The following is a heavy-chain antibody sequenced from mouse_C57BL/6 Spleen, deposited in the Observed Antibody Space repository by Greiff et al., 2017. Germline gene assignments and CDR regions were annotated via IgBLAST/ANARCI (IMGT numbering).Heavy chain of an antibody. V-gene: IGHV1-82*01. CDR2: ISPGDGDT. J-gene: IGHJ4*01. CDR3: ARWGGDY. CDR1: GYAFSSSW. Sequence: QVQLKQSGPELVKPGASVKISCKASGYAFSSSWMNWVKQRPGKGLEWIGRISPGDGDTNYNGKFKGKATLTADKSSSTAYMQLSSLTSEDSAVYFCARWGGDYWGQGTSVTVSS.